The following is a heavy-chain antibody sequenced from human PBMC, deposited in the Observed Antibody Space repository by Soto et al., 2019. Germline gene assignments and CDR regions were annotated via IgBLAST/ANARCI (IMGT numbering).Heavy chain of an antibody. CDR3: ASPIISTDYGIDV. J-gene: IGHJ6*02. V-gene: IGHV3-48*02. D-gene: IGHD1-1*01. CDR1: GFTFSSYS. Sequence: GGSLRLSCAASGFTFSSYSMNWVRQAPGKGLEWVSYISSSSSTIYYADSVKGRFTISRDNAKNSLYLQMNSLRDEDTAVYYFASPIISTDYGIDVRAQRTTVTGSS. CDR2: ISSSSSTI.